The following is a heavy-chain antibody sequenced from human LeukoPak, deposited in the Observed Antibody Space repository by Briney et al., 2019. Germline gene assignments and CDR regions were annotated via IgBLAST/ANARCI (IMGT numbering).Heavy chain of an antibody. CDR1: GCTFSSYG. V-gene: IGHV3-30*02. D-gene: IGHD2-8*02. CDR3: AKDTGRDFDY. CDR2: IRYDGSNE. Sequence: SGGSLRLSCAASGCTFSSYGMHWVRQAPGKGLEWVAFIRYDGSNEYYADSVKGRFTISRDNSKNTLDLQMNSLRAEDTAVYYCAKDTGRDFDYWGQGTLVTVSS. J-gene: IGHJ4*02.